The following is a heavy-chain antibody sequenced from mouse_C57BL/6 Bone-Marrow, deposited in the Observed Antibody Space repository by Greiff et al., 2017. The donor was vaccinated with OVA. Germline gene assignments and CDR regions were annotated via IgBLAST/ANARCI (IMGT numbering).Heavy chain of an antibody. CDR2: ILPSIGRT. CDR1: DSEVFPIAY. D-gene: IGHD1-1*01. CDR3: ARKNGSILSYWYFDV. J-gene: IGHJ1*03. Sequence: QVQLQQSGSELRSPGSSVKLSCKDFDSEVFPIAYMSWVRQKPGHGFEWIGGILPSIGRTIYGEKFEDKATLDADTLSNTAYLELNSLTSEDSAIYYCARKNGSILSYWYFDVWGTGTTVTVSS. V-gene: IGHV15-2*01.